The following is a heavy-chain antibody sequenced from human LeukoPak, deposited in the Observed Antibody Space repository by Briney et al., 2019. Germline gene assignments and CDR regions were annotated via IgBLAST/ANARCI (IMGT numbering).Heavy chain of an antibody. Sequence: SETLSLTCSVHGSSFTGYYWRWIRQPPGKGLEGIGERNHRGSTYFNPSFERRVTTSQDMSRKQFPHNMTPVTAADTAFYYCARGSGSYSGAADYWGQGTLVTVSS. CDR3: ARGSGSYSGAADY. J-gene: IGHJ4*02. D-gene: IGHD6-19*01. V-gene: IGHV4-34*01. CDR1: GSSFTGYY. CDR2: RNHRGST.